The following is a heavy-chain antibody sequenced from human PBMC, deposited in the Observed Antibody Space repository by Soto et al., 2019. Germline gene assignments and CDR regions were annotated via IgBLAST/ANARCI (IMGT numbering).Heavy chain of an antibody. V-gene: IGHV1-8*01. D-gene: IGHD6-13*01. CDR3: ARGSKVSSWYAYWFDP. Sequence: QVQLVQSGAEVKKPGASVKVSCKASGYTFTSYDINWVRQATGQGLEWMGWMNPNSGNTGYAQKFQGRVTMTRNTSISTDYMELSSLRSEDTAVYYCARGSKVSSWYAYWFDPWGQGTLVTVSS. CDR1: GYTFTSYD. J-gene: IGHJ5*02. CDR2: MNPNSGNT.